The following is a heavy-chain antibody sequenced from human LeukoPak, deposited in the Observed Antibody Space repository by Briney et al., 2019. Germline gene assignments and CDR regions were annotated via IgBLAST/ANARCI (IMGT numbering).Heavy chain of an antibody. CDR2: IYYSGST. J-gene: IGHJ4*02. V-gene: IGHV4-59*01. Sequence: SEALSLTCTVSGSSISSYYWSWIRQPPGKGLEWIGYIYYSGSTNYNPSLKSRVTISVDTSKNQFSLKLSSVTAADTAVYYCARAGSSGYLLDYWGQGTLVTVSS. D-gene: IGHD3-22*01. CDR3: ARAGSSGYLLDY. CDR1: GSSISSYY.